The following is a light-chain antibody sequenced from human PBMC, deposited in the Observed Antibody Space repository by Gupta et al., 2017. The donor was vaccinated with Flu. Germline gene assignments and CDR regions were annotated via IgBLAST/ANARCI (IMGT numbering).Light chain of an antibody. CDR1: QSLSNNF. Sequence: PGERATLSFRASQSLSNNFLGWYQQKPGQAPRLLIHDSSTRATGIPDRFSGSGSGSDFTLTISRLEPEDFAVYYCQYYGRSPHTFGQGTKVEVK. J-gene: IGKJ2*01. CDR2: DSS. CDR3: QYYGRSPHT. V-gene: IGKV3-20*01.